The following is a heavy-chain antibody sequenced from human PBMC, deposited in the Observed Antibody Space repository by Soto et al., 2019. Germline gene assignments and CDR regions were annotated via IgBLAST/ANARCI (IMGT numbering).Heavy chain of an antibody. CDR2: IHYSGST. CDR1: SCSIDNYY. J-gene: IGHJ3*02. Sequence: SLTLSLTCPDASCSIDNYYWSRIRQPPGKGLEWIGYIHYSGSTWYNPSLKSRVTISVDKSRNQFSLKLSSVTAADTAVYFCAKNLYGYYVNPDIWGQGTMVT. CDR3: AKNLYGYYVNPDI. D-gene: IGHD3-3*01. V-gene: IGHV4-59*01.